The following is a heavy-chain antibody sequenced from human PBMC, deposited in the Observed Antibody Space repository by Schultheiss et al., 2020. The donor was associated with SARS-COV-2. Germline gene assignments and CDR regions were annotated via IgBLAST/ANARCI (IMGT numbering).Heavy chain of an antibody. Sequence: SVKVSCKASGFTFTSSAMQWVRQARGQRLEWIGWIVVGSGNTNYAQKHQGRVTMTTDTSTSTAYMELRSLRSDDTAVYYCAEVVPAATLWGQGTLVTVSS. CDR2: IVVGSGNT. V-gene: IGHV1-58*02. D-gene: IGHD2-2*01. CDR3: AEVVPAATL. J-gene: IGHJ4*02. CDR1: GFTFTSSA.